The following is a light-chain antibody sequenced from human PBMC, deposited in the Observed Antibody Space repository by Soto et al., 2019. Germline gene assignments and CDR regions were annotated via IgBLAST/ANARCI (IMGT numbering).Light chain of an antibody. CDR2: GDN. CDR3: AAWDGSLNNVL. CDR1: GSSIGTNT. J-gene: IGLJ2*01. V-gene: IGLV1-44*01. Sequence: QSVLTQPPSASGTPGQRVTISCSGSGSSIGTNTVNWYRQLPGTAHKLLIYGDNQRPSGVPDRFSGSKSGTSASLAISGLQSEDEAAYYCAAWDGSLNNVLFGGGTKLTVL.